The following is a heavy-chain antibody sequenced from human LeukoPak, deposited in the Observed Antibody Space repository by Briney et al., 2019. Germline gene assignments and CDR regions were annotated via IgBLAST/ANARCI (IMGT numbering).Heavy chain of an antibody. D-gene: IGHD6-19*01. V-gene: IGHV4-39*07. J-gene: IGHJ4*02. CDR3: TRDRGQWLVDY. CDR2: VDSSGNA. CDR1: GGSISTSGYY. Sequence: SETLSLTCTVSGGSISTSGYYWGWIRQPPGKGLEYFASVDSSGNAYYNPSLQSRATISSDTSKNQFSLKLSSVTAADTAVYYCTRDRGQWLVDYWGQGTLVTVSS.